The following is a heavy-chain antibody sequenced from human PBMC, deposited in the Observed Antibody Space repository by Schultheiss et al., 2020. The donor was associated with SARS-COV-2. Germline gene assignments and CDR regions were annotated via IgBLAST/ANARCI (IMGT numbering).Heavy chain of an antibody. CDR3: VRDRSWWTPYNCFDL. Sequence: GESLKISCADSGFIFSTNGMHWVRQAPGKGLEFVASIRSSGRDIYYADSMQGRFTVSRDNANNSLYLQMHSLRAEDTAVYYCVRDRSWWTPYNCFDLWGRGTLVTVSS. J-gene: IGHJ5*02. CDR1: GFIFSTNG. CDR2: IRSSGRDI. D-gene: IGHD2-15*01. V-gene: IGHV3-21*01.